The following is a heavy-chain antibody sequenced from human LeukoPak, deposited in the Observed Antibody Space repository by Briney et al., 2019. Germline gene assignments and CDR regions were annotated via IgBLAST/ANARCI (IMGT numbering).Heavy chain of an antibody. CDR3: ARGSVVVPAATTE. J-gene: IGHJ4*02. D-gene: IGHD2-2*01. Sequence: ASVKVSCKASGYTFTGYYMHWVRQAPGQGLEWMVWINPKTGDTNYAQKFQGRVTMTSDTSISTAYMELSRLRSDDTAVYYCARGSVVVPAATTEWGQGTLVTVSA. V-gene: IGHV1-2*02. CDR2: INPKTGDT. CDR1: GYTFTGYY.